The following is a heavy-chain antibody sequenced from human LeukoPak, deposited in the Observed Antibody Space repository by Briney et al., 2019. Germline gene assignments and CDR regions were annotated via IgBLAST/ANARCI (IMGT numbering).Heavy chain of an antibody. V-gene: IGHV4-59*01. CDR3: ARDYDFWSGPKTGFDP. Sequence: SETLSLTCSVSGVSISTYYWTWIRQPPAKGLEWMGFFSYSGSTHYNASLKSRVTISVDTSKNQFSLKLSSVTAADTAVYYCARDYDFWSGPKTGFDPWGQGTLVTVSS. CDR1: GVSISTYY. J-gene: IGHJ5*02. CDR2: FSYSGST. D-gene: IGHD3-3*01.